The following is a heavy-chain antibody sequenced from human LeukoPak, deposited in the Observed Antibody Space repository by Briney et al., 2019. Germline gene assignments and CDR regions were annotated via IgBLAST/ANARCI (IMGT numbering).Heavy chain of an antibody. CDR1: DGSISSHY. CDR2: IYYSGST. Sequence: SETLSLTCTVSDGSISSHYWSWIRQPPGKGLEWIGYIYYSGSTSYNSSLKSRVTISVDTSKNQFSLKLSSVTAAGTAVYYCARGGYYDRSGNSYKFGFDMWGQGAMVTVSS. V-gene: IGHV4-59*11. J-gene: IGHJ3*02. CDR3: ARGGYYDRSGNSYKFGFDM. D-gene: IGHD3-22*01.